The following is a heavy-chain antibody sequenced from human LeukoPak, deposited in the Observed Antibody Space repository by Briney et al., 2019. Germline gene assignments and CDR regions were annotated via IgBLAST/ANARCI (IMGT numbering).Heavy chain of an antibody. V-gene: IGHV1-8*02. CDR1: GYTFTNFD. CDR2: MNPNTGNA. CDR3: ARVGYSNSYDY. D-gene: IGHD4-11*01. J-gene: IGHJ4*02. Sequence: ASVKVSCKASGYTFTNFDINWVRQATGQGLEWMGWMNPNTGNAGYAQTFQDRVTITWDASISTAYMDLSSLRSGDTAVYYCARVGYSNSYDYWGQGTLVTVSS.